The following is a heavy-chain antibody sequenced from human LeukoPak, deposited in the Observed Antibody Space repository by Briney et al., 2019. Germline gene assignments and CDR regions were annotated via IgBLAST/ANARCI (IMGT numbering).Heavy chain of an antibody. Sequence: GGSLRLSCAASGFSFDRYAMTWVRQTPGKGLEWVSAISYSGASPYYGDSVRGRFTISRDNSKNTVYLQMNSLRDEDTALYYCAKDSSVLPNALDLWGQGTVVTVSS. CDR3: AKDSSVLPNALDL. CDR2: ISYSGASP. J-gene: IGHJ3*01. CDR1: GFSFDRYA. D-gene: IGHD4/OR15-4a*01. V-gene: IGHV3-23*01.